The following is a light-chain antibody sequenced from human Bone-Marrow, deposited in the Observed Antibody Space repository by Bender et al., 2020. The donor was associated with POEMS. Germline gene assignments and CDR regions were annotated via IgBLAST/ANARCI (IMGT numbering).Light chain of an antibody. CDR2: NNS. V-gene: IGLV1-44*01. Sequence: QSVLTQPPSASGTPGQRVTISCSGSSSKFGSYPVNWYQQLPGAAPKLFIFNNSQRPSGVPDRFSGSNSGTSASLAISGRLSDDEADFYCATWDDSLNGWVFGGGTKLTVL. CDR3: ATWDDSLNGWV. J-gene: IGLJ3*02. CDR1: SSKFGSYP.